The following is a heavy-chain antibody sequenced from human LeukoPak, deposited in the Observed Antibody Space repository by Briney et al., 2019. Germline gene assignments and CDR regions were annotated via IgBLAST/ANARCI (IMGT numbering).Heavy chain of an antibody. D-gene: IGHD3-22*01. CDR1: GFIFDDYA. V-gene: IGHV3-9*01. J-gene: IGHJ5*02. CDR2: ISWNSNTL. CDR3: AKGPWGYYDSSGYFTT. Sequence: GGSLRLSCAASGFIFDDYAMHWVREAPGKGLEWVSGISWNSNTLGYADSVKGRFTISRDSAKNSLYLQMNSLRAEDTAVYYCAKGPWGYYDSSGYFTTWGQGTLVTVSS.